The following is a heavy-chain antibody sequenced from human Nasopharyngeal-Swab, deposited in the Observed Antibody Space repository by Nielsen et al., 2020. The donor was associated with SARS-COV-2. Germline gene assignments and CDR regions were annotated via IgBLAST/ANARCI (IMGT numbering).Heavy chain of an antibody. J-gene: IGHJ6*02. CDR1: GYTFTSYA. CDR3: ARPGWEPYTYYYYGMDV. CDR2: INTNTGNP. D-gene: IGHD1-26*01. Sequence: ASVKVSCKASGYTFTSYATNWVRQAPGQGLEWMGWINTNTGNPTYAQGFTGRFVFSLDTSVSTAYLQISSLKAEDTAVYYCARPGWEPYTYYYYGMDVWGQGTTVTVSS. V-gene: IGHV7-4-1*02.